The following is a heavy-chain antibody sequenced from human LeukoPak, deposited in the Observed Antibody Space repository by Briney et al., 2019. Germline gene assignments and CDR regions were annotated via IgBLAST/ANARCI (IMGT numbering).Heavy chain of an antibody. CDR2: ISYDGSNK. D-gene: IGHD6-19*01. Sequence: GRSLRLSCAASGFTFSSYGMHWVRQAPGKGLEWVAVISYDGSNKYYADSVKGRFTISRDNSKNTLYLQMNSLRAEDTAVYYCARTRGRIAVAGTSDYWGQGTLVTVSS. CDR1: GFTFSSYG. V-gene: IGHV3-30*03. CDR3: ARTRGRIAVAGTSDY. J-gene: IGHJ4*02.